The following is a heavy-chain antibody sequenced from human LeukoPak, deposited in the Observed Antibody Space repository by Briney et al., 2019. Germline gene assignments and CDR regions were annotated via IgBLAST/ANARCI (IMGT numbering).Heavy chain of an antibody. CDR3: AGVFDSSGFYFDY. D-gene: IGHD6-19*01. J-gene: IGHJ4*02. V-gene: IGHV5-51*01. CDR1: GYSFTSYW. Sequence: GESLKISCKGSGYSFTSYWIGWVRQMPGKGLEWMGIIYPGDSDTRYSPSFQGQVTISADKSISTAYLQWSSLKASDTAVYYCAGVFDSSGFYFDYWGQGTLVTVSS. CDR2: IYPGDSDT.